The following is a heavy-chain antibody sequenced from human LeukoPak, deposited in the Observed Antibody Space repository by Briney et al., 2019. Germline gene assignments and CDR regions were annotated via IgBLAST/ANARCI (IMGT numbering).Heavy chain of an antibody. V-gene: IGHV4-34*01. D-gene: IGHD1-26*01. CDR2: INHSGST. J-gene: IGHJ4*02. Sequence: SETLSLTCTVSGASISSYYWSWIRQPPGKGLEWIGEINHSGSTNYNPSLKSRVTISVDTSKNQFSLKLSSVTAADTAVYYCASFYSGSYRDYWGQGTLVTVSS. CDR3: ASFYSGSYRDY. CDR1: GASISSYY.